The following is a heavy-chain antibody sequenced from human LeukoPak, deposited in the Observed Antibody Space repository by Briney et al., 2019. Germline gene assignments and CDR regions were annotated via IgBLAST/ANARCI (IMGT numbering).Heavy chain of an antibody. CDR3: ARETRYCGSGSYLYYYYYYGMDV. J-gene: IGHJ6*02. D-gene: IGHD3-10*01. V-gene: IGHV3-11*01. Sequence: PGGSLRLSCAASGFTFSDYYMSWIRQAPGKGLEWVSYISSSGSTIYYADSVKGRFTISRDNAKNSLYLQMNSLRAEDTAVYYCARETRYCGSGSYLYYYYYYGMDVWGQGTTVTVSS. CDR1: GFTFSDYY. CDR2: ISSSGSTI.